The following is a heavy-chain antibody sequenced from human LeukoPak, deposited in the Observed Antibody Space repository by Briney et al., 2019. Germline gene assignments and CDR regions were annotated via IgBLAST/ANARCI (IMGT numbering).Heavy chain of an antibody. D-gene: IGHD4-23*01. J-gene: IGHJ6*02. V-gene: IGHV3-73*01. CDR1: GFTFSGSA. CDR2: IKTKAESYAT. Sequence: QTGGSLKLSCAASGFTFSGSAIHWVRQASGKGLEWVARIKTKAESYATAYVASVKGRFTISRDDSKNTAYLQMDSLKTEDTDMYYCTRLSGGNSDSYYYGLDVWGQGTTVTVSS. CDR3: TRLSGGNSDSYYYGLDV.